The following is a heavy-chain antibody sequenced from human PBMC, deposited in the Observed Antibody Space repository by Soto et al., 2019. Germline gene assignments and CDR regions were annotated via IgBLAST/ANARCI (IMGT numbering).Heavy chain of an antibody. J-gene: IGHJ4*02. Sequence: EVQLLESGGGLVQPGGSLRLSCAASGFTFSSYAMSRVRQAPGKGLEWVSAISGSGGSTYYADSVKGRFTISRDNSKNTLYLQMNSLRAEDTAVYYCAKGSLGHYDFWSGYYTFFGYWGQGTLVTVSS. CDR2: ISGSGGST. D-gene: IGHD3-3*01. CDR1: GFTFSSYA. V-gene: IGHV3-23*01. CDR3: AKGSLGHYDFWSGYYTFFGY.